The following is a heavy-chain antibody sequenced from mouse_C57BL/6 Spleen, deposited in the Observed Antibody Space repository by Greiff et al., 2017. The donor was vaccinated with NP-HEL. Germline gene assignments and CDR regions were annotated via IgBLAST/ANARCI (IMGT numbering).Heavy chain of an antibody. J-gene: IGHJ2*01. CDR3: VRLWDYCSSYGYFDD. CDR1: GYTFTSYW. V-gene: IGHV1-64*01. Sequence: QVQLQQPGAELVKPGASVKLSCKASGYTFTSYWMHWVKQRPGQGLEWIGMVHPNSGSTNYNEKFKSKATLTVDKSSSTAYMQLSSLTSGDSAVYSCVRLWDYCSSYGYFDDWGQGTTLTVSS. CDR2: VHPNSGST. D-gene: IGHD1-1*01.